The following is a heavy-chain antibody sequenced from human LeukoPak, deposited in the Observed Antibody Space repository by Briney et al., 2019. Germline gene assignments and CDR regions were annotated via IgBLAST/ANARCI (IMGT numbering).Heavy chain of an antibody. CDR2: IYYGSVFYSVST. V-gene: IGHV4-39*07. J-gene: IGHJ4*02. CDR3: ARDRVGAAGYFDS. CDR1: DGSISSSSYY. Sequence: PSETLSLTCTVSDGSISSSSYYWGWIRQPPGRGLEWIGSIYYGSVFYSVSTYYNPSLKSRVTMSGDTSKNQFSLKLSSVTAADTAAYYCARDRVGAAGYFDSWGQGTLVTVSS. D-gene: IGHD1-26*01.